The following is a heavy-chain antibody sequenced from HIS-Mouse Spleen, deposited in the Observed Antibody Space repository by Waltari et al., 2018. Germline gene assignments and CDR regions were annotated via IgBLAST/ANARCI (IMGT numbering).Heavy chain of an antibody. CDR3: AREIPYSSSWYDWYFDL. CDR2: SYYSGST. V-gene: IGHV4-39*07. J-gene: IGHJ2*01. CDR1: GGSISSSSYY. D-gene: IGHD6-13*01. Sequence: QLQLQESGPGLVKPSETLSLTCTVSGGSISSSSYYWGWIRQPPGKGLERIGSSYYSGSTYDNPTLKSRVTIAVDTSKNQLSLKLSSVTAADTAVYYCAREIPYSSSWYDWYFDLWGRGTLVTVSS.